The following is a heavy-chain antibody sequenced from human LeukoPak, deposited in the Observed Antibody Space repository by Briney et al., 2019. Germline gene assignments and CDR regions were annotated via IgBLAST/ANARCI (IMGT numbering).Heavy chain of an antibody. Sequence: GGSLRLSCAASGFTFSSYSMNWVRPSPVKGLEWISYIGRGSGAIFHAPPVRGRFTVSRDNDKNLLVLQMHSLRVEDTAVYYCARDPRYFDYWGHGTLVTVSS. CDR3: ARDPRYFDY. CDR2: IGRGSGAI. V-gene: IGHV3-48*01. CDR1: GFTFSSYS. J-gene: IGHJ4*01.